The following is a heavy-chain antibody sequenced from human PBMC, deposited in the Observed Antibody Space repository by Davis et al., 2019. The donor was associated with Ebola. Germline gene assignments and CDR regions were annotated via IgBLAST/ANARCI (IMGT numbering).Heavy chain of an antibody. CDR3: ARDVRGVTGPSEY. D-gene: IGHD3-10*01. J-gene: IGHJ4*02. CDR2: ISTYNGNT. Sequence: ASVKVSCKASGYSFTDDGISWVRQAPGQGLEWMGWISTYNGNTSYAQKVQGRITMTTDTSTSTAYMELRSLRSDDTARYYCARDVRGVTGPSEYWGQGTLVTVSS. V-gene: IGHV1-18*01. CDR1: GYSFTDDG.